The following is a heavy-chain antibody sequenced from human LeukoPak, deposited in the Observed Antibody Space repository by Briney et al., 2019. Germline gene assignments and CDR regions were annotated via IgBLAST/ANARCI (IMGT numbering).Heavy chain of an antibody. J-gene: IGHJ4*02. CDR1: GFTFSTYT. V-gene: IGHV3-74*03. D-gene: IGHD3-22*01. CDR2: INNDGRST. Sequence: GGSLRLSCAASGFTFSTYTIHWVRQVPGKGLMWVSRINNDGRSTTYADSVKGRFTISRDNAKDTLYLQMNSLTAEDAAVYYCARDGGGSSGYYWGLGYWGQGTLVTVSS. CDR3: ARDGGGSSGYYWGLGY.